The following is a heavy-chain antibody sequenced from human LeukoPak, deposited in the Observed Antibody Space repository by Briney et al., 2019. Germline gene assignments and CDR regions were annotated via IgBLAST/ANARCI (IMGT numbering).Heavy chain of an antibody. D-gene: IGHD3-22*01. J-gene: IGHJ5*02. CDR1: GGTFSSYA. Sequence: SVKVSCKASGGTFSSYAISWVRQAPGQGLEWMGGIIPIFGTANYAQKFQGRVTITADESTSTAYMELSSLRSEDTAVYYCARAEDYYDSSGYYLNWFDPWGQGTLVTVSS. CDR2: IIPIFGTA. V-gene: IGHV1-69*13. CDR3: ARAEDYYDSSGYYLNWFDP.